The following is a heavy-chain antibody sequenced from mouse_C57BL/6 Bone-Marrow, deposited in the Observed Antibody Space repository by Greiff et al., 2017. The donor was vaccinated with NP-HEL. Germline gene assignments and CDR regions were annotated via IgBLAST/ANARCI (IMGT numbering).Heavy chain of an antibody. D-gene: IGHD2-3*01. J-gene: IGHJ4*01. CDR2: IDPEDGET. V-gene: IGHV14-2*01. CDR1: GFNIKDYY. CDR3: ASSWFLYYYAMDY. Sequence: EVMLVESGAELVKPGASVKLSCTASGFNIKDYYMHWVKQRTEQGLEWIGRIDPEDGETKYAPKFQGKATITADTSSNTAYLQLSSLTSEDTAVYYCASSWFLYYYAMDYWGQGTSVTVSS.